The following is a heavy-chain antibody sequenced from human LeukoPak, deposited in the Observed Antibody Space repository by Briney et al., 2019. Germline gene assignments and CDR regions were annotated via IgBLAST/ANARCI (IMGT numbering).Heavy chain of an antibody. CDR1: EYSFANYW. J-gene: IGHJ3*02. Sequence: GESLKISCKGSEYSFANYWIGWVRQMPGKGLEWMGIIYPGDSDTRYSPSFQGQVTISADKSIRTAYLQWSSLEASDTAMYYCSSRQSYGASRAFDIWGQGTMVTFSS. CDR2: IYPGDSDT. D-gene: IGHD5-18*01. CDR3: SSRQSYGASRAFDI. V-gene: IGHV5-51*01.